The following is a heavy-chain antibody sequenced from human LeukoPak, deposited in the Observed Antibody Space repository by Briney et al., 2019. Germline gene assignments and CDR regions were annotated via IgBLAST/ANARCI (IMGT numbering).Heavy chain of an antibody. D-gene: IGHD3-10*02. CDR2: ISSSGSTI. J-gene: IGHJ6*04. CDR3: AELGITVIGGA. V-gene: IGHV3-48*03. CDR1: GFTFSSYE. Sequence: GGSLRLSCAASGFTFSSYEMNWVRQAPGKGLEWVSYISSSGSTIYYADSVKGRFTISRDNAKNSLYLQMNSLRAEDTAVYYCAELGITVIGGAWGKGTTVTISS.